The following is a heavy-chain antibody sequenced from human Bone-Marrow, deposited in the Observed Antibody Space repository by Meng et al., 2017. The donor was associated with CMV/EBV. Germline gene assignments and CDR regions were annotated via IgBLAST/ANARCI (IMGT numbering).Heavy chain of an antibody. J-gene: IGHJ6*02. CDR3: ARDQGYYYYYGMDV. V-gene: IGHV4-38-2*02. CDR1: GESFSGYY. CDR2: IYHSGST. Sequence: SETLSLTCAVYGESFSGYYWSWIRQPPGKGLEWIGSIYHSGSTYYNPSLKSRVTISVDTSKNQFSLKLSSVTAADTAVYYCARDQGYYYYYGMDVWGQGTTVTVSS.